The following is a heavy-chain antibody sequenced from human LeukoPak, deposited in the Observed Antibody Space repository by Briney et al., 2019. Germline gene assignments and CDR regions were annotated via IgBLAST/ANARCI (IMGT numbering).Heavy chain of an antibody. V-gene: IGHV4-31*03. Sequence: TLSLTCTVSGGSISSGGYYWSWIRQHPGKGLEWIGYIYYSGSTYYNPSLKSRVTISVDTSKNQFSLKLSSVTAADTAVYYCARGIAVAGTFAFDYWGQGTLVTVSS. CDR2: IYYSGST. CDR1: GGSISSGGYY. CDR3: ARGIAVAGTFAFDY. D-gene: IGHD6-19*01. J-gene: IGHJ4*02.